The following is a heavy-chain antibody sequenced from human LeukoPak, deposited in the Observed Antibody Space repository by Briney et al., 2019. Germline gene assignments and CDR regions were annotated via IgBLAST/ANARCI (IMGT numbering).Heavy chain of an antibody. CDR1: GSTFTTHW. V-gene: IGHV5-51*01. D-gene: IGHD6-6*01. Sequence: GESLEISCKGSGSTFTTHWIGWVRQLPGKGLEWMGIIYPGDSDTRYSPSFQGQVTISADMSISTAYLQWSSLKASDTAMYYCARHPNSAARGRFDYWGQGTLVTVSS. CDR3: ARHPNSAARGRFDY. J-gene: IGHJ4*02. CDR2: IYPGDSDT.